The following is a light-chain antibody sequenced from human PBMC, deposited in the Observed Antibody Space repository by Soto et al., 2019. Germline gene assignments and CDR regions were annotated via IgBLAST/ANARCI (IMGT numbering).Light chain of an antibody. J-gene: IGKJ2*01. CDR2: KAS. CDR3: QQYNSYSGT. CDR1: LSINNW. Sequence: DIQMTQSPSTLSASVGDRVTITCRASLSINNWLAWYQQKPGKAPKLLIYKASSLQCGVPSRFSGGGSGTEFTLTISSLQPDDFATYYCQQYNSYSGTFGQGTKLEIK. V-gene: IGKV1-5*03.